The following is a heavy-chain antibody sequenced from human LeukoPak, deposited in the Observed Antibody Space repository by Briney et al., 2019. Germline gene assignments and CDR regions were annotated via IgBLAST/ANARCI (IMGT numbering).Heavy chain of an antibody. CDR2: ISYDGSNK. CDR3: ARETGTRIVKFDY. J-gene: IGHJ4*02. Sequence: GGSLRLSCAASGFTFSSYAMHWVRQAPGKGLEWVAVISYDGSNKYYADSVKGRFTISRDNSKNTLYLQMNSLGAEDTAVYYCARETGTRIVKFDYWGQGTLVTVSS. CDR1: GFTFSSYA. D-gene: IGHD1-1*01. V-gene: IGHV3-30*04.